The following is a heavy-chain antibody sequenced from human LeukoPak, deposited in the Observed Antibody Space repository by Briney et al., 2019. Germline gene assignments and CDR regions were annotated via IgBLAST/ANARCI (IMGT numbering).Heavy chain of an antibody. J-gene: IGHJ6*04. D-gene: IGHD6-13*01. Sequence: ASVKVSCKASGGTFSSYAISWVRQAPGQGLEWMGRIIPILGIANYAQKFQGRVTITADKSTSTAYMELSSLRSEDTAVYYCARGRVNSSSWYGIYDVWGKGTTVTVSS. V-gene: IGHV1-69*04. CDR1: GGTFSSYA. CDR3: ARGRVNSSSWYGIYDV. CDR2: IIPILGIA.